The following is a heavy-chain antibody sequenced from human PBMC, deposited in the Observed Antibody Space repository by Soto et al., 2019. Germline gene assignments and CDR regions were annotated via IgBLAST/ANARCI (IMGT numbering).Heavy chain of an antibody. Sequence: PGGSLRLSCAASGFTFSSYGMHWVRQAPGKGLEWVAVISYDGSNKYYADSVKGRFTISRDNSKNTLYLQMNSLRAEDTAVYYCAKVGYSSSSGLDYWGQGTLVTVYS. V-gene: IGHV3-30*18. CDR1: GFTFSSYG. CDR2: ISYDGSNK. J-gene: IGHJ4*02. CDR3: AKVGYSSSSGLDY. D-gene: IGHD6-6*01.